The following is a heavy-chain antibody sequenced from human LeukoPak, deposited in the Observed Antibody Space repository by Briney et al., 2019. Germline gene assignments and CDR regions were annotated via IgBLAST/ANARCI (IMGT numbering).Heavy chain of an antibody. D-gene: IGHD6-19*01. CDR2: ISWNSGSK. J-gene: IGHJ5*02. V-gene: IGHV3-9*01. CDR3: AKDSDSSGWFSWFDP. Sequence: GGSLRLSCAASGFTFDDYAMHWVRQAPGKGLEWVSGISWNSGSKGYADSVKGRFTISRDNAKNSLYLQMNSLRAEDTALYYCAKDSDSSGWFSWFDPWGQGTLVTVSS. CDR1: GFTFDDYA.